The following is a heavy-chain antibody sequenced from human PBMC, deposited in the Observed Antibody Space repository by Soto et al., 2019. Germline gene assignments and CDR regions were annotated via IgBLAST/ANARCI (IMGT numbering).Heavy chain of an antibody. Sequence: GGSLRLSCAASGFTFSSYSMNWVRQAPGKGLEWVSYISSSSSTIYYADSVKGRFTISRDNAKNSLYLQMNSLRAEDTAVYYCARGPRVYSYGAYFDYWGQGTLVTVSS. D-gene: IGHD5-18*01. CDR1: GFTFSSYS. CDR3: ARGPRVYSYGAYFDY. V-gene: IGHV3-48*04. J-gene: IGHJ4*02. CDR2: ISSSSSTI.